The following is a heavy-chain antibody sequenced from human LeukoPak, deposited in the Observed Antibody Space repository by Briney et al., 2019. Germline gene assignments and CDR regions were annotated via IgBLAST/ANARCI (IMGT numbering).Heavy chain of an antibody. CDR3: AKDRTRYDY. CDR1: GFTFSDYY. J-gene: IGHJ4*02. Sequence: GGSLTHSCAASGFTFSDYYMSWFRQAPGKRLEWVANIKQDGSENYYVDSVKGRFTISRDNAKNSLYLQMNSLRAEDTAVYYCAKDRTRYDYWGQGTLVTVSS. V-gene: IGHV3-7*01. D-gene: IGHD3/OR15-3a*01. CDR2: IKQDGSEN.